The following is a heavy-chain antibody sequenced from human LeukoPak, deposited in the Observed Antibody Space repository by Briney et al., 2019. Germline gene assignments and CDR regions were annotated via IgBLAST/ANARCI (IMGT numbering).Heavy chain of an antibody. CDR3: ARRTGAHNGYFWGTYRDDY. V-gene: IGHV2-5*01. D-gene: IGHD3-16*02. CDR2: TYWNDDK. Sequence: SGPTLVNPTQTLMLTCTFSGFSLTTSGVGVGWLRQPPGKALEWLELTYWNDDKRYSPSLESRLTITKDTSKNQVVLTMTNMDPVDTATYYCARRTGAHNGYFWGTYRDDYWGQGTLVTVSS. CDR1: GFSLTTSGVG. J-gene: IGHJ4*02.